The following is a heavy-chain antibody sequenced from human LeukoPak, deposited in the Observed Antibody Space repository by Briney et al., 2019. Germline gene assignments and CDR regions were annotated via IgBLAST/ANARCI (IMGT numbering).Heavy chain of an antibody. J-gene: IGHJ6*03. V-gene: IGHV1-69*05. Sequence: GASVKVSCKASGGTFSSYAISWVRQAPGQGLEWMGGIIPIFGTANYAQKFQGRVTITTDESTSTAYMELSSLRSEDTAVYYCARGSSLMGYYYYYMDVWGKGTTATVSS. CDR1: GGTFSSYA. CDR3: ARGSSLMGYYYYYMDV. CDR2: IIPIFGTA. D-gene: IGHD2-8*01.